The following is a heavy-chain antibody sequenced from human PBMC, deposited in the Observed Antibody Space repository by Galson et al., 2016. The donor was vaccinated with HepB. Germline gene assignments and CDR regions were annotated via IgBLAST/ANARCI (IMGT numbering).Heavy chain of an antibody. J-gene: IGHJ5*02. Sequence: TLSLTCSVSGGSISSGGYFWSWIRQHPGKGLEWIGYIYNGGDGYYNPSLKSRVTISVDTSKNQFSLKLTSVTAADTAVYYCVAYGDYDNYFDPWGQGTLVTVSS. CDR3: VAYGDYDNYFDP. D-gene: IGHD4-17*01. V-gene: IGHV4-31*03. CDR1: GGSISSGGYF. CDR2: IYNGGDG.